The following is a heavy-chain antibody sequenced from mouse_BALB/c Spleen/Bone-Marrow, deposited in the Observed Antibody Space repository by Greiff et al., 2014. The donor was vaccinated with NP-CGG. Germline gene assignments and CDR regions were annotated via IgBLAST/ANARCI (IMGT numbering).Heavy chain of an antibody. CDR3: ARDWDYYAMDY. Sequence: VQLQQSGAELARPGASVELSCKASGYTFTDYYINWVKQRTGQGLEWIGEIYPGSGNTYYNEKFKGKATLTADKSSSTAYMQLSSLTSEDSAVYFCARDWDYYAMDYWGQGTSVTVSS. D-gene: IGHD4-1*01. V-gene: IGHV1-77*01. J-gene: IGHJ4*01. CDR1: GYTFTDYY. CDR2: IYPGSGNT.